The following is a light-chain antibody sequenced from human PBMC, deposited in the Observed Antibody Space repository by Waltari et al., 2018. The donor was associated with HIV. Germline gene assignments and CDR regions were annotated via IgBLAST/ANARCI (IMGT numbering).Light chain of an antibody. CDR1: QNIDTN. V-gene: IGKV3-11*01. J-gene: IGKJ4*01. CDR3: QQRTSWPPRLT. CDR2: DAS. Sequence: EVVLQSPATLSLSPGETATLSCRASQNIDTNLAWYQQRPGQAPRLLIFDASKRATGIPAKFHGSGSGTDFTLTITNLQPEDFAVYYCQQRTSWPPRLTFGGGSKVEIK.